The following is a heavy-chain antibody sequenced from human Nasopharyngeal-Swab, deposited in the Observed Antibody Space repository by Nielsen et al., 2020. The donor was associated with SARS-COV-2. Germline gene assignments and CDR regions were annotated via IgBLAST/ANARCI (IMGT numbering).Heavy chain of an antibody. V-gene: IGHV1-2*06. Sequence: ASVKVSCKASGYTFTGYYMHWVRQAPGQGLEWMGRINPNSGGTNYAQKFQGGVTMTRDTSISTAYMELSRLRSDDTAVYYCARDGTRYNWNDYYYYGMDVWGQGTTVTVSS. CDR1: GYTFTGYY. CDR2: INPNSGGT. CDR3: ARDGTRYNWNDYYYYGMDV. J-gene: IGHJ6*02. D-gene: IGHD1-1*01.